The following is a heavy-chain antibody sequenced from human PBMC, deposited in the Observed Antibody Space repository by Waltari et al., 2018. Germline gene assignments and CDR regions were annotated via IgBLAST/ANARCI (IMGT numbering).Heavy chain of an antibody. Sequence: EVQLLQSGAEVKKPGTPVKISCKVSGDTFTDNYIHWLQQAPGKGLQWMGRLDPEDGQAVYAEKFQGRVTMTADTSIHTAYMELTSLTSEDTAFYYCAAALGGGISASRPFHFWGQGTMITVSS. J-gene: IGHJ3*01. CDR1: GDTFTDNY. CDR2: LDPEDGQA. V-gene: IGHV1-69-2*01. D-gene: IGHD3-10*01. CDR3: AAALGGGISASRPFHF.